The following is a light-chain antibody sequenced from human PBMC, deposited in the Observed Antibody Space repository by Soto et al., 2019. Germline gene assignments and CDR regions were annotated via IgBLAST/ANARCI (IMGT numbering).Light chain of an antibody. CDR1: TGAVTSGHY. V-gene: IGLV7-46*01. CDR3: LLSCSGDSYV. Sequence: QAVVTQEPSLTVSPGGTVTLTCGSSTGAVTSGHYPYWFQQKPGQAPRTLIYDTSNKHSWTPARFSGSLLGGKAALTLSGAQPEDEAEYYCLLSCSGDSYVFGTGIKVTVL. J-gene: IGLJ1*01. CDR2: DTS.